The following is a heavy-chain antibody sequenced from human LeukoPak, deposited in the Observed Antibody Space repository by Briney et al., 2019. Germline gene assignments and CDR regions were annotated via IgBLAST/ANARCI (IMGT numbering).Heavy chain of an antibody. D-gene: IGHD6-13*01. CDR3: ARSGQQLNYYYGLDV. Sequence: GGSLRLSCAASGFTVSSNYMSWVRQAPGKGLEWVSVIYSGGSTYYADSVKGRFTISRDTSKNTLYLQMNSLRAEDTAVYYCARSGQQLNYYYGLDVWGQGTTVTVSS. CDR1: GFTVSSNY. V-gene: IGHV3-66*01. J-gene: IGHJ6*02. CDR2: IYSGGST.